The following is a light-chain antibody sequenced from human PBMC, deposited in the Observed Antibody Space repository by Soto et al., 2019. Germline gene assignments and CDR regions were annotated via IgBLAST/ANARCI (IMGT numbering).Light chain of an antibody. CDR3: QQYNSIRRT. J-gene: IGKJ1*01. Sequence: DIQMTQSPSTLSASLGDRFTITCRASQSISSWLAWYQQKPGKAPKLLIYAASSLQSGVPSRFSGSGSGTDFTLTISSLQPDDFATYYCQQYNSIRRTFGQGTKVDIK. CDR2: AAS. CDR1: QSISSW. V-gene: IGKV1-5*01.